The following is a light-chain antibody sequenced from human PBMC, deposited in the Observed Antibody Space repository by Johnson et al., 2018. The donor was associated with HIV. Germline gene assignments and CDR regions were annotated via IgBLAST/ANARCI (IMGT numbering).Light chain of an antibody. V-gene: IGLV1-51*02. CDR3: GTWDTSLSAYV. CDR1: SSDIGNNY. Sequence: HSVLTQPPSVSAAPGQKVTISCSGSSSDIGNNYVSWYQQFPGTAPKLLIYENTKRPSGIPDRFSGSKSGTSATLGITGLQTGDEADYYCGTWDTSLSAYVFGTGTKVTVL. CDR2: ENT. J-gene: IGLJ1*01.